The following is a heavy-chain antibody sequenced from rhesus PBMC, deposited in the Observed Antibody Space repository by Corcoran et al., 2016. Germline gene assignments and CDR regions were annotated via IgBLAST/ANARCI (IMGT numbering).Heavy chain of an antibody. J-gene: IGHJ4*01. Sequence: QVQLQESGPGLVKPSETLSLTCTVSGGSISDSYYWSWIRQPPGQGLEWMGRLYGSGGSTNYNPSLKSRVTISRDTSKNQFSLKLSSVTAADTAVYYCARDEVGSYYFDYWGQGVLVTVSS. CDR2: LYGSGGST. D-gene: IGHD3-16*01. V-gene: IGHV4-160*01. CDR3: ARDEVGSYYFDY. CDR1: GGSISDSYY.